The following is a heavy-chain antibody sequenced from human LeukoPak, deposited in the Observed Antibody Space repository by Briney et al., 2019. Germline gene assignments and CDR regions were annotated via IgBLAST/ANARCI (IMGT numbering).Heavy chain of an antibody. V-gene: IGHV1-18*01. J-gene: IGHJ5*02. D-gene: IGHD2-8*02. CDR2: ISAYNGDT. Sequence: ASVKVSCKTSGYTFATYGISWVRQAPGQGLERMGGISAYNGDTRYAQHLQDRVSLTTDLSTGTAFMELRSLTSDDTALYYCARDTALIRTPGGPDSWGQGTLVTVSS. CDR3: ARDTALIRTPGGPDS. CDR1: GYTFATYG.